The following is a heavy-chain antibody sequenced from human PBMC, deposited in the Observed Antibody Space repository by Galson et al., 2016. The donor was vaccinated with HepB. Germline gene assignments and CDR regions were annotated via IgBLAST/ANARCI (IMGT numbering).Heavy chain of an antibody. J-gene: IGHJ4*01. CDR3: ARRGSNNGLDY. CDR2: IFPDDSDT. V-gene: IGHV5-51*01. D-gene: IGHD2-8*01. Sequence: QSGAEVKEPGESLRISCETSGYDFASLWIAWVRQKPGKGLEWMGMIFPDDSDTKYNPPFQGLAIISADKSINTTFLQWSSLKASDTAMYYCARRGSNNGLDYWGQGTPVPVS. CDR1: GYDFASLW.